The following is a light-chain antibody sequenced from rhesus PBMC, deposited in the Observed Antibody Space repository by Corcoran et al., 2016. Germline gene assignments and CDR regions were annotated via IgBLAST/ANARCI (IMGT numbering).Light chain of an antibody. V-gene: IGKV1-36*02. CDR3: LQGYSAPWT. J-gene: IGKJ1*01. Sequence: DIQMTQSPSPLSASVGDRVTITCRASQGISDYLSWYPQTQEKAPKRQIYAASSLESGVPLRISGSGVVTDFSLTIRSQQPEDFAASYCLQGYSAPWTVDQGTKVEI. CDR2: AAS. CDR1: QGISDY.